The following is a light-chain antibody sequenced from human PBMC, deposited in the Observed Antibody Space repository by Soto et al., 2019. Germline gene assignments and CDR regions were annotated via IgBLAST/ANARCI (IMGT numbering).Light chain of an antibody. CDR1: QSISSN. V-gene: IGKV3-15*01. Sequence: EIVMTQSPATLSVSPGERATLSCRASQSISSNLAWYQQKPGQAPRLLIYGASTRATGIPARFSGSGSGTEFTFTISRLQSEDFAVYYCQQRSNWPLTFGGGTKVDIK. CDR2: GAS. CDR3: QQRSNWPLT. J-gene: IGKJ4*01.